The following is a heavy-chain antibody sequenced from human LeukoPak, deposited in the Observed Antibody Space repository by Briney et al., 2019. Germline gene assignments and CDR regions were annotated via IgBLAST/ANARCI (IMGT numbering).Heavy chain of an antibody. CDR3: AKVKGFSIQSDYYYYYYMDV. J-gene: IGHJ6*03. CDR2: IRYDGSNR. CDR1: GFTFSTYG. V-gene: IGHV3-30*02. Sequence: GGSLRLSCAASGFTFSTYGMHWVRQAPGKGLEWVAFIRYDGSNRYYADSVMGRFTISRDNSKNMLYLQMNSLRAEDTAVYYCAKVKGFSIQSDYYYYYYMDVWGKGTTVTVSS. D-gene: IGHD5-18*01.